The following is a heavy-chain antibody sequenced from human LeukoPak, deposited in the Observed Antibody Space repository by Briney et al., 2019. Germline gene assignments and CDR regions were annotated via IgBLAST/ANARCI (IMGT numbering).Heavy chain of an antibody. CDR1: DGPISNYY. J-gene: IGHJ4*02. V-gene: IGHV4-59*01. CDR2: IYSSEST. D-gene: IGHD3-22*01. Sequence: VKPSETLSLTCTVSDGPISNYYWSWIRQPPGKGLEWIGYIYSSESTNYNPSLKSRVTISVDTSKNQFSLKLSSVTAADTALYYCARAKGSSDYYTSAVYDYWGQGTLVTVSS. CDR3: ARAKGSSDYYTSAVYDY.